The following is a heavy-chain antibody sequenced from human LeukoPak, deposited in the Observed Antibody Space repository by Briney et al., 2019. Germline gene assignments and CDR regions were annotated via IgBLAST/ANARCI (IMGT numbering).Heavy chain of an antibody. V-gene: IGHV3-48*02. CDR1: GFTFSTYS. CDR2: ISSSSSTI. D-gene: IGHD1-26*01. Sequence: PGGSQSLLCAASGFTFSTYSVNWVRQTPGKGLEWVSFISSSSSTIYYADSVKGPFTISRDNAKNSLYLQMNSLRDEDTAVYYCAREWGWDDGFDIWGQGRTATVSS. CDR3: AREWGWDDGFDI. J-gene: IGHJ3*02.